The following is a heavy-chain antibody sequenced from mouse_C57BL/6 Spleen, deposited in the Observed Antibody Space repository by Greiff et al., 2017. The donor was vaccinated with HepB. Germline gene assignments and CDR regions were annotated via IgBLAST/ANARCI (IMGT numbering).Heavy chain of an antibody. CDR1: GFTFSDYG. CDR3: ARMLRLEFAY. V-gene: IGHV5-17*01. D-gene: IGHD3-2*02. CDR2: ISSGSSTI. Sequence: EVQVVESGGGLVKPGGSLKLSCAASGFTFSDYGMHWVRQAPEKGLEWVAYISSGSSTIYYADTVKGRFTISRDNAKNTLFLQMTSLRSEDTAMYYCARMLRLEFAYWGQGTLVTVSA. J-gene: IGHJ3*01.